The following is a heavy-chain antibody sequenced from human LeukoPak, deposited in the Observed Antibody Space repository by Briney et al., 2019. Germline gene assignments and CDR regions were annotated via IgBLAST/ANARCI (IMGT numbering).Heavy chain of an antibody. Sequence: GGSLRLSCAASGFTFSSYSMNWVRQAPGKGLEWVSSISSSSSYICYADSVKGRFTISRDNAKNSLYLQMNSLRAEDTAVYYCARDGLGVVPAAPDYWGQGTLVTVSS. J-gene: IGHJ4*02. D-gene: IGHD2-2*01. CDR3: ARDGLGVVPAAPDY. CDR2: ISSSSSYI. CDR1: GFTFSSYS. V-gene: IGHV3-21*01.